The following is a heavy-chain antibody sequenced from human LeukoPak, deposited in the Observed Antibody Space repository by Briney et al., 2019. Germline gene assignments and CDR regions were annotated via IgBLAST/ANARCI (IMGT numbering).Heavy chain of an antibody. V-gene: IGHV3-23*01. J-gene: IGHJ4*02. CDR2: ISGSASST. CDR3: AKDKHEVVPAADEY. CDR1: GFTVSSNY. Sequence: GGSLRLSCAASGFTVSSNYMSWVRQTPGKGPEWVSGISGSASSTYYTDSVKGRFTISRDNSKNTLYPQMNSLRAEDTALYYCAKDKHEVVPAADEYWGQGTLVTVSS. D-gene: IGHD2-2*01.